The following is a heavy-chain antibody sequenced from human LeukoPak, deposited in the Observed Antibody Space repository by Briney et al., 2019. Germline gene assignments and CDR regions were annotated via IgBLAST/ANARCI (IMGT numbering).Heavy chain of an antibody. V-gene: IGHV1-2*02. CDR2: MNPNNGAT. D-gene: IGHD3-22*01. Sequence: ASVKVACKASGYTFSGYYIHWVRQAPGQGLEWMGWMNPNNGATNYAQKFQGRVTMTRDTSISTAYMELSRLKSDDTAVYYCARDRETFYYDSSGYPNVWGKGTTVTISS. J-gene: IGHJ6*04. CDR3: ARDRETFYYDSSGYPNV. CDR1: GYTFSGYY.